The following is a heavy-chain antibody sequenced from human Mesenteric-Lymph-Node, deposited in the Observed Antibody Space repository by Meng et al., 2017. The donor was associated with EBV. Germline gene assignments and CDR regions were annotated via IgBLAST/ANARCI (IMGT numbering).Heavy chain of an antibody. CDR3: VRSRGWTQVEWFDP. V-gene: IGHV4-39*01. CDR1: GCSISTTNYY. Sequence: QLDRREGGTRFVTSPETLSLTCTVSGCSISTTNYYCGWVRPPPGKGRDWLGGIYYSGFTYYNPSLTSRVDLSVDTSKNRFSLKLFSLTTEDTAVYFCVRSRGWTQVEWFDPWGPGILVTVSS. D-gene: IGHD3/OR15-3a*01. CDR2: IYYSGFT. J-gene: IGHJ5*02.